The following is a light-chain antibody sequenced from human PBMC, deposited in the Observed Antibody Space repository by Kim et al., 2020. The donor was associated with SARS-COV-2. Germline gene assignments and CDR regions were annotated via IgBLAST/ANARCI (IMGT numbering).Light chain of an antibody. CDR2: ATN. V-gene: IGLV1-44*01. Sequence: GPVANISCSASCSNIGTNPVTWYQQLPGTAPKLLIYATNERPSGVPDRFSGSKSGTSASLAITGLQSEDEAYYYCTAWGGSLDGRVFGGGTKLTVL. CDR3: TAWGGSLDGRV. CDR1: CSNIGTNP. J-gene: IGLJ3*02.